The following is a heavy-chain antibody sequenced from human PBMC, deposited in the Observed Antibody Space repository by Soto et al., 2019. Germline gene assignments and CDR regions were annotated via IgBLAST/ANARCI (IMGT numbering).Heavy chain of an antibody. CDR1: GGSISSYY. Sequence: SETLSLTCTVSGGSISSYYWSWIRQPPGKGLEWIGYIYYSGSTNYNPSLKSRVTISVDTSKNQFSLKLSSVTAADTAVYYCARSGYSGYLRDYYFDYWGQGTLVTVSS. V-gene: IGHV4-59*01. D-gene: IGHD5-12*01. J-gene: IGHJ4*02. CDR3: ARSGYSGYLRDYYFDY. CDR2: IYYSGST.